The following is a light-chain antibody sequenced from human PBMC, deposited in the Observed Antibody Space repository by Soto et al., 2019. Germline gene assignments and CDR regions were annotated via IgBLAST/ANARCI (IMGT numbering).Light chain of an antibody. J-gene: IGLJ2*01. Sequence: QSALTQPASVSGSPGQSITISCTGTSSDVGGYNYVSWYQHHPGKAPKLMIYDVSNRPSGVSNRFSGSKSGNTASLTISGLQAEDEADYYCSSYRDSSTLDVLFGGGTKVTVL. CDR1: SSDVGGYNY. V-gene: IGLV2-14*03. CDR2: DVS. CDR3: SSYRDSSTLDVL.